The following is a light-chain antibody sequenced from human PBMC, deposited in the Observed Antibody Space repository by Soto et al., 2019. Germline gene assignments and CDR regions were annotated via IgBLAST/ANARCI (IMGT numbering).Light chain of an antibody. Sequence: EIVLTQSPGTLSLSPGERATLSCRASQSVSSTYLAWYQQKPGQAPRLLIYDASNRATGIPARFSGTGSGTDFTLTISRLEPEDFAVYYCQQCGSSPITFGQGTRLEIK. CDR3: QQCGSSPIT. CDR2: DAS. V-gene: IGKV3-20*01. CDR1: QSVSSTY. J-gene: IGKJ5*01.